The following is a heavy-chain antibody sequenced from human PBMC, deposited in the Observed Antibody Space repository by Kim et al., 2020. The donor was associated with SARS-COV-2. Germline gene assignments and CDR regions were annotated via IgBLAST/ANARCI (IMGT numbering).Heavy chain of an antibody. CDR3: ARESYGMDV. CDR2: GGST. V-gene: IGHV3-66*01. J-gene: IGHJ6*02. Sequence: GGSTYYADSVKGRFTITRDNSKNTLYLQMNSRRAEDTAVYYCARESYGMDVWGQGTTVTVSS.